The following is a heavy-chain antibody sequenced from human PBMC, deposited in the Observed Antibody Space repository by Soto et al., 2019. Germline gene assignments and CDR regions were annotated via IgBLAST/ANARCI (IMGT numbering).Heavy chain of an antibody. Sequence: SVKVSCKASGGTFSSYAISWVRQAPGQGLEWMGGIIPIFGTANYAQKFQGRVTITADESTSTAYMELSSLRSEDTAVYYCARERWPGYRGSAGLAIGYWGQGTLVTVSS. V-gene: IGHV1-69*13. CDR2: IIPIFGTA. CDR3: ARERWPGYRGSAGLAIGY. J-gene: IGHJ4*02. CDR1: GGTFSSYA. D-gene: IGHD6-13*01.